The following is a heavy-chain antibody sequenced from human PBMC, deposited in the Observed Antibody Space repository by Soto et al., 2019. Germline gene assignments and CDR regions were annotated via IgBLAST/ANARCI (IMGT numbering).Heavy chain of an antibody. V-gene: IGHV4-59*01. D-gene: IGHD4-17*01. CDR3: ARGIYGDYPLVDY. Sequence: SETLSLTCTVSGGSISSYYWSWIRQPPGKGLEWIGYIYYSGSTNYNPSLKSRVTISVDTSKNQFSLKLSSVTAADTAVYYCARGIYGDYPLVDYWGQGTLVTVSS. CDR1: GGSISSYY. J-gene: IGHJ4*02. CDR2: IYYSGST.